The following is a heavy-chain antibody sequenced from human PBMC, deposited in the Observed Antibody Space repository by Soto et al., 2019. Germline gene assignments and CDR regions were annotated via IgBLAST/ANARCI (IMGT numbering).Heavy chain of an antibody. V-gene: IGHV1-18*01. CDR3: ATRSPAFDY. CDR1: GYTFTSYG. Sequence: QVQLVQSGPEVKKPGASVKVSCKTSGYTFTSYGISWVRQAPGQGLEWMGWISTYKGNTNYAQKFQGRVTMTTDTSTSTAYMELRSLSSDDTAVYYCATRSPAFDYWGQGTLVTDSS. J-gene: IGHJ4*02. CDR2: ISTYKGNT.